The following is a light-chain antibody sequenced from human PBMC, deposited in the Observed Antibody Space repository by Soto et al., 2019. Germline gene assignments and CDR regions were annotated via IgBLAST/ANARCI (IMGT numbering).Light chain of an antibody. CDR3: TSYTSSSTLDV. Sequence: QSALTQPASVSGSPGQSITISCTGTSSDVGSYNLVSWYQQHPGKAPKLMIYEGSKRPSGVSNRFSGSKSGHTASLTISGLQSEDEADYFCTSYTSSSTLDVFGTGTKVTVL. CDR1: SSDVGSYNL. V-gene: IGLV2-14*02. J-gene: IGLJ1*01. CDR2: EGS.